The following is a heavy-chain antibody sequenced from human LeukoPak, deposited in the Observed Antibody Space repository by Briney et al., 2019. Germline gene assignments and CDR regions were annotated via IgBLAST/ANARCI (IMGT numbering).Heavy chain of an antibody. J-gene: IGHJ3*02. V-gene: IGHV3-21*01. CDR2: ISSSSSYI. Sequence: GGSLRLSCAASGFTFSSYSMNWVRQAPGKGLEWVSSISSSSSYIYYADSVKGRFTISRDNAKNSLYLQTNSLRAEDTAVYYCARDYDSSGLDAFDIWGQGTVVTVSS. CDR3: ARDYDSSGLDAFDI. D-gene: IGHD3-22*01. CDR1: GFTFSSYS.